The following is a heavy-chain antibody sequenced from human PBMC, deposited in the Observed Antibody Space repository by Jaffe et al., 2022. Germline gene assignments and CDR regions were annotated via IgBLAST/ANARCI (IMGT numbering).Heavy chain of an antibody. Sequence: EVQLVQSGAEVKKPGESLKISCKGSGYSFTSYWIGWVRQMPGKGLEWMGIIYPGDSDTRYSPSFQGQVTISADKSISTAYLQWSSLKASDTAMYYCARMMGCSGGSCYDYYFDYWGQGTLVTVSS. CDR2: IYPGDSDT. J-gene: IGHJ4*02. V-gene: IGHV5-51*03. CDR1: GYSFTSYW. D-gene: IGHD2-15*01. CDR3: ARMMGCSGGSCYDYYFDY.